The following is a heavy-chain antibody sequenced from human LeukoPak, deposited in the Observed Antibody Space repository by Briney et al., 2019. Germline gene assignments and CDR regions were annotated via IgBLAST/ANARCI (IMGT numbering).Heavy chain of an antibody. CDR2: ISGSGGST. J-gene: IGHJ4*02. CDR1: GFTFSSYG. V-gene: IGHV3-23*01. CDR3: AKVYQYSRNHFDY. D-gene: IGHD4-11*01. Sequence: SGGSLRLSCAASGFTFSSYGMSWVRQAPGKGLEWVSAISGSGGSTYYADSVKGRFTISRDNSKNTLYLQMNSLRAEDTAVYYCAKVYQYSRNHFDYWGQGTLVTVSS.